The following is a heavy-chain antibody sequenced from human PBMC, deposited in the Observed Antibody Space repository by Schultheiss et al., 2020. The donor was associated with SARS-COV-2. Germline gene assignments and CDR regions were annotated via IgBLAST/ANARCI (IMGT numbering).Heavy chain of an antibody. CDR1: GFIFTTYW. D-gene: IGHD6-19*01. J-gene: IGHJ2*01. V-gene: IGHV3-7*01. Sequence: GGSLRLSCTASGFIFTTYWMTWVRQAPGKGLEWVANINQDGGEKYYVESVKGRFTISRDNAKNSLYLQMNSLRAEDTAVYYCARGRTNSGWYQDWYFDLWGRGTLVTVSS. CDR2: INQDGGEK. CDR3: ARGRTNSGWYQDWYFDL.